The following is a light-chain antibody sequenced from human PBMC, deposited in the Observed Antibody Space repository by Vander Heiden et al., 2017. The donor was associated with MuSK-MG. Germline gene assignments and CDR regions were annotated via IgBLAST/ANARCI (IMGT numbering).Light chain of an antibody. V-gene: IGKV3-15*01. CDR3: QQYENWAPLT. Sequence: EIVMTQPPATLSVSPGERATLSCRASQSVSSNLAWYQQKPGQAPRLLIYGASTMDTGIPARFSGSGYGTEFTLTISSLQSEDFAVYYCQQYENWAPLTFGGGTKVEIK. J-gene: IGKJ4*01. CDR2: GAS. CDR1: QSVSSN.